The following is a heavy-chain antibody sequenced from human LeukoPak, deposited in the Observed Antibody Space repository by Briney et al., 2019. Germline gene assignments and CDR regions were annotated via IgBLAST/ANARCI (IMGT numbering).Heavy chain of an antibody. CDR3: ASLIPSLRYLDY. CDR1: GXSISSYY. CDR2: IYYSGST. Sequence: PSETLSLTCTVSGXSISSYYWSWIRQPPGKGLEWIGYIYYSGSTNYNPSLKSRVTISVDTSKKQFSLKLTSVTAADTAVYYCASLIPSLRYLDYWGQGTLVTVSS. V-gene: IGHV4-59*12. J-gene: IGHJ4*02. D-gene: IGHD4-17*01.